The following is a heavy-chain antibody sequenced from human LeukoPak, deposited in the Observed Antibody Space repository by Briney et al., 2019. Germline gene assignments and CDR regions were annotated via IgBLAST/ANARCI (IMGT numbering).Heavy chain of an antibody. CDR2: INPYNGYT. J-gene: IGHJ4*02. D-gene: IGHD3-16*01. Sequence: GASVKVSCKTSVYTFTNYAITWVRQAPGQGLEWMGWINPYNGYTQVVQKFQGRVTMTTDTSTSTAYMEVRSLRPDDTAMYYCARLTQFQFRWIDYWAREPWSPSPQ. CDR1: VYTFTNYA. CDR3: ARLTQFQFRWIDY. V-gene: IGHV1-18*01.